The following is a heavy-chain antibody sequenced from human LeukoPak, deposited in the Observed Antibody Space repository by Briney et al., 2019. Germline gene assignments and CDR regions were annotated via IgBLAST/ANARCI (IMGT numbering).Heavy chain of an antibody. D-gene: IGHD3-10*01. CDR3: ARDRYGSGSASFDL. J-gene: IGHJ2*01. CDR2: IHISGTT. CDR1: GGSISSYY. V-gene: IGHV4-4*07. Sequence: PSETLSLTCSVSGGSISSYYWTWIRQPAGKGLEWIGRIHISGTTNYNPSLKSRINMSVDTSKNQFSLKLSSVTAADTAMYYCARDRYGSGSASFDLWGRGTLVTVSS.